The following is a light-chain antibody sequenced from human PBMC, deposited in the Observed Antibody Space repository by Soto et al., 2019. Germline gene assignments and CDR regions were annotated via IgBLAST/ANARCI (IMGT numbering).Light chain of an antibody. CDR3: QQYNNWPTWT. J-gene: IGKJ1*01. CDR1: QSVTKS. CDR2: GAS. V-gene: IGKV3-15*01. Sequence: EIVLTQSPGTLSLSPGERATLSCRASQSVTKSLAWYQQKPGQAPRLLIYGASTRATGIPARFSGSGSGTEFTLTISSLQSEDFAVYYCQQYNNWPTWTFGQGTKVDIK.